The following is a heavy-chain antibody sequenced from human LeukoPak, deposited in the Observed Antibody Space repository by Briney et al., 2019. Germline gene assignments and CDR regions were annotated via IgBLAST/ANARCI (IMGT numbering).Heavy chain of an antibody. CDR1: GFTFSTSW. V-gene: IGHV3-74*01. Sequence: GGSLRLSCAASGFTFSTSWMHWVRQVPGKGLVWVSRINSDRRSTDYADSVKGRFTISRDNTKNTLYLQMNSLRVEDTAMYYCAHTVWSGNYFDYWGQGTLVTVSS. CDR3: AHTVWSGNYFDY. CDR2: INSDRRST. J-gene: IGHJ4*02. D-gene: IGHD3-3*01.